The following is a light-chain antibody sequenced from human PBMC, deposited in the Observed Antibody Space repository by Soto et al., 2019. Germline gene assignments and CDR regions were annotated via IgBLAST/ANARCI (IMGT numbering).Light chain of an antibody. CDR2: SAS. CDR1: QSIGNY. J-gene: IGKJ5*01. Sequence: DIQMTQSPSSLSASIGDRVTLTCRSSQSIGNYLNWYQQKPGKAPSLLIHSASTLQSGVPSRFSGSGSGTXXXXXIXXXXPXDVXTXYXXASYSTPLTFGQGTRLE. V-gene: IGKV1-39*01. CDR3: XASYSTPLT.